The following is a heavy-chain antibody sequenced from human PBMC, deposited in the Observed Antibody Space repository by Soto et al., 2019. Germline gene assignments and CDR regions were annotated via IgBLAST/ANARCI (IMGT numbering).Heavy chain of an antibody. Sequence: RGESLKISCKDSGYSFTNYWISWVRQMPGKGLEWMGGIDPTDSYTKYSPSFQGHITISTDKSISTTYLQWSSLKASDTGIYYCAVYDSIDKCFDPWGQGTPVTVSS. CDR1: GYSFTNYW. J-gene: IGHJ5*02. V-gene: IGHV5-10-1*01. CDR2: IDPTDSYT. D-gene: IGHD3-22*01. CDR3: AVYDSIDKCFDP.